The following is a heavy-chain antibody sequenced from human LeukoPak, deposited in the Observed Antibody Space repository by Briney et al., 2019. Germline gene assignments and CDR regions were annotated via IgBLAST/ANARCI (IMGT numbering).Heavy chain of an antibody. CDR2: ISAYNGNT. V-gene: IGHV1-18*01. J-gene: IGHJ4*02. CDR1: GYTFTSYG. Sequence: ASGRVSCKASGYTFTSYGISWVRQAPGQGVEWMGGISAYNGNTNYAQKLQGRVTITTDTSPPTTNTALRSLLSDQRAGHYFAREGRLVATVPHDDWGQGTLVTASS. CDR3: AREGRLVATVPHDD. D-gene: IGHD5-12*01.